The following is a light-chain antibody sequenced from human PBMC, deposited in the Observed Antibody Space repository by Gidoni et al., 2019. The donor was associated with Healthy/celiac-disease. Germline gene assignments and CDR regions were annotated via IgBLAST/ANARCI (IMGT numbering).Light chain of an antibody. V-gene: IGKV3-11*01. J-gene: IGKJ5*01. Sequence: IVLTQSPATLSLSPGERATLSCRASQSVISYLAWYQQKPGQAPRLLIYDASNRTTGIPARFSGSGSGTDFTLTISSREPEDFAVYYCQQRSNWPPSTFGQGTRLEIK. CDR3: QQRSNWPPST. CDR2: DAS. CDR1: QSVISY.